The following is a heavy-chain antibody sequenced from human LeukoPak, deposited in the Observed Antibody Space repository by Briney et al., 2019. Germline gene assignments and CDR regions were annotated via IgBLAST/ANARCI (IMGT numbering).Heavy chain of an antibody. CDR2: ISSSSSYI. V-gene: IGHV3-21*01. D-gene: IGHD3-10*01. CDR1: GFTFSSYT. Sequence: PGGSLRLSCAASGFTFSSYTMNWVRQAPGKGLEWVSSISSSSSYIYYADSVKGRFTISRDNAKNSLYLQMNSLRAEDTAVYYCARTVGSGGDTNLDYWGQGTLVTVSS. J-gene: IGHJ4*02. CDR3: ARTVGSGGDTNLDY.